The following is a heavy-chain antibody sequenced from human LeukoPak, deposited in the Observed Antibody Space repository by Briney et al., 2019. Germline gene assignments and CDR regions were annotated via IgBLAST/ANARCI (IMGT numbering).Heavy chain of an antibody. D-gene: IGHD6-6*01. CDR1: GLTFGTYS. V-gene: IGHV3-48*01. Sequence: PGGSLRLSCGASGLTFGTYSMNWVRQAPGKGLEWVSYISSDSGTIYYADSVKGRFTISRDNAKNSLYLQMNSLRAEDTAVYYCARLIEYSSSPFDYWGQGTLVTVSS. CDR3: ARLIEYSSSPFDY. J-gene: IGHJ4*02. CDR2: ISSDSGTI.